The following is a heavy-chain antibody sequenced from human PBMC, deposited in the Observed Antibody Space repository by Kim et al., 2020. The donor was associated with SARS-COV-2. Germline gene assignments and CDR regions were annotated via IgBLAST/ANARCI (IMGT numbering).Heavy chain of an antibody. J-gene: IGHJ4*02. V-gene: IGHV3-43*01. D-gene: IGHD4-4*01. CDR3: AKVISGSRYSNYAPYDY. Sequence: SGKGRFTIYRDNSKNSLYLQMNSLRAEDTALYYCAKVISGSRYSNYAPYDYWGQGALVTVSS.